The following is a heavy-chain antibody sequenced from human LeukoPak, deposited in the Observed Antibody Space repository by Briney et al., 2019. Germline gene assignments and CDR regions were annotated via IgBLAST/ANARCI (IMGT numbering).Heavy chain of an antibody. Sequence: GASVKVSCKASGYTLTGYYMHWVRQAPGQGLEWMGWINPNSGGANYAQKFQGRVTMTRDTSISTAYMELSRLRSDDTAVYYCARTYYYGSGSYYIIPYYFDYWGQGTLVTVSS. CDR1: GYTLTGYY. J-gene: IGHJ4*02. CDR3: ARTYYYGSGSYYIIPYYFDY. D-gene: IGHD3-10*01. V-gene: IGHV1-2*02. CDR2: INPNSGGA.